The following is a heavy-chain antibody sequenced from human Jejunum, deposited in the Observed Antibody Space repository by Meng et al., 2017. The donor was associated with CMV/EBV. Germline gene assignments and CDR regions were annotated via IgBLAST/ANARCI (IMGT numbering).Heavy chain of an antibody. J-gene: IGHJ4*02. CDR2: VNPSSGNT. CDR1: GYTFTSYD. D-gene: IGHD4-17*01. CDR3: ARGPYGDYKFDY. Sequence: QVQLVQSGAEVKKPGASVKVSCKASGYTFTSYDINWVRQATGQGLEWMGWVNPSSGNTGYAQTFQGRVTMTRNTSISTVYMELSSLKSDDTAVYYCARGPYGDYKFDYWGQGTLVTVSS. V-gene: IGHV1-8*01.